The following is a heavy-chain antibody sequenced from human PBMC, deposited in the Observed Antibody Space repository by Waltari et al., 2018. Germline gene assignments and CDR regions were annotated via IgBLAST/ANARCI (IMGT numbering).Heavy chain of an antibody. Sequence: QVPLQQWGAGLLTPSAALSLTCAVSFRSFRGYTWNWLRQSPGKGLGWIGDINHSGTATYNPALQSRVIISADTSRSQFSLNLTAVTAADSGVDYRARGAENYDFPTTTYYYYSMDGWGQGSTVTVSS. D-gene: IGHD3-3*01. CDR2: INHSGTA. CDR3: ARGAENYDFPTTTYYYYSMDG. J-gene: IGHJ6*02. V-gene: IGHV4-34*01. CDR1: FRSFRGYT.